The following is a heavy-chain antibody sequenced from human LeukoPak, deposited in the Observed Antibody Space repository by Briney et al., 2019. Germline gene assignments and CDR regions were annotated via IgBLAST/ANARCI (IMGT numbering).Heavy chain of an antibody. V-gene: IGHV3-48*01. Sequence: GGSLRLSCAASAFTFSSYSMNWVRQAPGKGLEWVSYISSSGGSTYYADSVKGRFTISRDNAKNSLYLQMNSLRVEDTAVYYCARSPRPSGGYMDVWGTGTTVTVSS. CDR2: ISSSGGST. J-gene: IGHJ6*03. CDR1: AFTFSSYS. CDR3: ARSPRPSGGYMDV. D-gene: IGHD1-26*01.